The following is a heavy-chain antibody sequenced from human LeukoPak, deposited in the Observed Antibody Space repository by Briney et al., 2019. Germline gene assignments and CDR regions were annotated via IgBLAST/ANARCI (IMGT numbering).Heavy chain of an antibody. CDR3: AKDHRGRSITIFGVVTGNWFDP. Sequence: GGSLRLSCAASGFTFSSYGMHWVREAPGKGREGVAFIRYDGSNKYYADSVKGRFTISRDKCKNTLYMKMNSLRAEDRAVYYCAKDHRGRSITIFGVVTGNWFDPWGQGTLVTVSS. V-gene: IGHV3-30*02. J-gene: IGHJ5*02. CDR2: IRYDGSNK. D-gene: IGHD3-3*01. CDR1: GFTFSSYG.